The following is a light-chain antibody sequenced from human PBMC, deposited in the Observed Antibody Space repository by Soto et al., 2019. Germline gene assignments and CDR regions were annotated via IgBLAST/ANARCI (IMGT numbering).Light chain of an antibody. CDR2: EVS. CDR1: SSDVGGYNY. Sequence: QSALTQPASVSGSPGQSITISCTGTSSDVGGYNYVSWYQQHPGKAPKLMIYEVSTRPSGVSNRFSVSKSGNTASLTISGLQAEDEADYYCSSYTSSSTLVVFGGGTKLTVL. CDR3: SSYTSSSTLVV. J-gene: IGLJ2*01. V-gene: IGLV2-14*01.